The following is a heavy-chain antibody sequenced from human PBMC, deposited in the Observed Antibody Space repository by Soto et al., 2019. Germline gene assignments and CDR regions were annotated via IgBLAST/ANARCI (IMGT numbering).Heavy chain of an antibody. Sequence: PGGSLRLSCAASGFTFSSFGMHWVRQAPGKGLDWVAVISNDGSYKYYVDSVKGRFTVSRDNSKNTLYLQMNSLRPEDTAVYYCGKDRGSGSPDWFDPWGQGPLVTVYS. J-gene: IGHJ5*02. CDR1: GFTFSSFG. D-gene: IGHD1-26*01. CDR3: GKDRGSGSPDWFDP. CDR2: ISNDGSYK. V-gene: IGHV3-30*18.